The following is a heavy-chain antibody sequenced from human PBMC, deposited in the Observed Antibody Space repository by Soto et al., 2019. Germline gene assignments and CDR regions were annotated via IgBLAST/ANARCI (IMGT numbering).Heavy chain of an antibody. CDR3: ARAGYSGSFYDY. D-gene: IGHD1-26*01. Sequence: ASETLSLTCTVSGGSISSYYWSWIRQPPGKGLEWIGYIYYSGSTNYNPSLKSRVTISVDTSKNQFSLKLSSVTAADTAVYYCARAGYSGSFYDYWGQGTLVTVSS. CDR2: IYYSGST. V-gene: IGHV4-59*01. J-gene: IGHJ4*02. CDR1: GGSISSYY.